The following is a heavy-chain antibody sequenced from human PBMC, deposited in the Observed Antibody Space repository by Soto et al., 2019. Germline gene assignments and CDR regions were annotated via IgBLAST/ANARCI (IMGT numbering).Heavy chain of an antibody. V-gene: IGHV4-34*01. CDR3: ARGITIFGVVTTPYYYYYGMDV. CDR1: GGSFSGYY. Sequence: SETLSLTCAVYGGSFSGYYWSWIRQPPGKGLEWIGEINHSGSTNYNPSLKSRVTISVDTSKNQFSLKLSSVTAADTAVYYCARGITIFGVVTTPYYYYYGMDVWGQGTTVTVSS. J-gene: IGHJ6*02. CDR2: INHSGST. D-gene: IGHD3-3*01.